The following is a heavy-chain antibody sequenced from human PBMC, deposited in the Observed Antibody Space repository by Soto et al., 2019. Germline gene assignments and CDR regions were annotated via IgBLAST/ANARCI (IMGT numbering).Heavy chain of an antibody. J-gene: IGHJ5*02. CDR2: ISSSGRTI. V-gene: IGHV3-11*01. CDR1: GFTFSDYY. D-gene: IGHD2-8*02. CDR3: ARSLVGPSSWFDP. Sequence: SLRLSCAASGFTFSDYYMSWIRQAPGKGLEWVSHISSSGRTIYYADSVKGRFTISRDNAKNSLYLQMNSLRAEDTALYYCARSLVGPSSWFDPWGQGTLVTVSS.